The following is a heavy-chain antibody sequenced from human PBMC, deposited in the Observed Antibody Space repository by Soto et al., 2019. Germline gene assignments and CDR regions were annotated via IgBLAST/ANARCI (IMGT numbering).Heavy chain of an antibody. CDR3: AKTSRNYYDSSGYYPLY. D-gene: IGHD3-22*01. V-gene: IGHV3-23*01. CDR1: GFPFSNYA. J-gene: IGHJ4*02. CDR2: VSGDGDET. Sequence: QTGGSLRLSCAASGFPFSNYAMSWVRQAPGKGLEWVSVVSGDGDETYYADSVKGRFTISRDNSKNTLYLQMNSLRAEDTAVYYCAKTSRNYYDSSGYYPLYWGQGTLVTVSS.